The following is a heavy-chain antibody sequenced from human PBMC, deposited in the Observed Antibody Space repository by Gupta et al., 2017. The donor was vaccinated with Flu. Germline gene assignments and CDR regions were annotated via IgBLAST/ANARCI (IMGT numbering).Heavy chain of an antibody. CDR2: IYRGGST. CDR1: GFTVSSNY. J-gene: IGHJ4*02. CDR3: ARGGRGPNDY. D-gene: IGHD3-10*01. Sequence: EVQLVESGGGLVQPGGSLRLSCAASGFTVSSNYMSWVRQAPGKGLEWVSVIYRGGSTDDADSVKGRFTISRNNSKNTLYLKMKRLRAEDTAVYDGARGGRGPNDYWGQGTLVTVSS. V-gene: IGHV3-53*04.